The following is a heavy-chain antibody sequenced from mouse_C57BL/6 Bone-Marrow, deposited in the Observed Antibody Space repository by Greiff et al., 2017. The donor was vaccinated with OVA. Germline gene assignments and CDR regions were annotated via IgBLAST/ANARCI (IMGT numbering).Heavy chain of an antibody. V-gene: IGHV1-55*01. CDR1: GYTFTSYW. CDR2: IYPGSGST. J-gene: IGHJ4*01. CDR3: AREYYDPLCYAMDY. Sequence: QVQLQQPGAELVKPGASVKMSCKASGYTFTSYWITWVKQRPGQGLEWIGDIYPGSGSTNYNEKFKSKATLTVDTSSSTAYMQLSILTSEYSAVYYCAREYYDPLCYAMDYWGQGTSVTVSS. D-gene: IGHD2-4*01.